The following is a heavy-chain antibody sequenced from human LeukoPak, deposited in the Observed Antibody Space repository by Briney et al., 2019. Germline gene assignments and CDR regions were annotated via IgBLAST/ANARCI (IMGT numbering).Heavy chain of an antibody. J-gene: IGHJ4*02. D-gene: IGHD3-10*01. CDR1: GGSFSGYY. CDR3: ARGSVTMVRGVIIY. V-gene: IGHV4-34*01. CDR2: INHSGST. Sequence: SETLSLTCAVYGGSFSGYYWGWIRQPPGKGLEWIGEINHSGSTNYNPSLKSRVTISVDTSKNHFSLKLSSVTAADTAVYYCARGSVTMVRGVIIYWGQGTLVTVSS.